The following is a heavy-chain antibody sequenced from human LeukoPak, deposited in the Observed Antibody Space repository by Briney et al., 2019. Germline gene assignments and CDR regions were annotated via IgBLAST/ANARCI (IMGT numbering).Heavy chain of an antibody. CDR1: GYTFTSYY. CDR3: ARLSGGGYSGYDYRFDY. CDR2: INPSGGST. J-gene: IGHJ4*02. Sequence: ASVKVSCKASGYTFTSYYMHWVRQAPGQGLEWMGIINPSGGSTSYARKFQGRVTMTRDTSTSTVYMELSSLRSEDTAVYYCARLSGGGYSGYDYRFDYWGQGTLVTVSS. D-gene: IGHD5-12*01. V-gene: IGHV1-46*03.